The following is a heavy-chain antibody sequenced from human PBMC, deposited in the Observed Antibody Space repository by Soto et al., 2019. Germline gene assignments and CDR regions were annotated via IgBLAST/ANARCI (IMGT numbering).Heavy chain of an antibody. CDR3: ARGPRGYCSGGSCKRGWFDP. V-gene: IGHV4-34*01. CDR1: GGSFSGYY. D-gene: IGHD2-15*01. J-gene: IGHJ5*02. CDR2: INHSGST. Sequence: QVQLQQWGAGLLKPSETLSLTCAVHGGSFSGYYWSWIRQPPGKGLEWIGEINHSGSTNYNPSLKSRVTISVDTSKNQFSLKLSSVTAADTAVYYCARGPRGYCSGGSCKRGWFDPWGQGTLVTVSS.